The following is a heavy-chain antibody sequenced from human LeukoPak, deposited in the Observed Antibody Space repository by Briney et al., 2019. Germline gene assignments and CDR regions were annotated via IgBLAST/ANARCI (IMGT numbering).Heavy chain of an antibody. Sequence: GGSLRLSCAASGFTFSSYWMHWVRQAPGKGLVWVPRVSGDGSNTFYADSVKGRFTISRDNAKNTLYLQMNSLRAEDTAVYYCARELSTGDWGQGTLVTVSS. V-gene: IGHV3-74*01. CDR3: ARELSTGD. CDR2: VSGDGSNT. CDR1: GFTFSSYW. D-gene: IGHD7-27*01. J-gene: IGHJ4*02.